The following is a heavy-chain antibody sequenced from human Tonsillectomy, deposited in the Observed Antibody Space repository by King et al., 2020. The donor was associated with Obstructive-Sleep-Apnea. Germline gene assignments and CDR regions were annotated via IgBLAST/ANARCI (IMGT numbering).Heavy chain of an antibody. Sequence: QLVQSGAEVKKPGESLKISCKGSGYSFTSYWIGWVRQMPGKGLEWMGIIYPGDSDTRYSPSFQGQVTISADKSIRTAYLQWSRLKASDTAMYYCARHYPPNFSSTNCYFGGMDFWGQGTTVTVSS. CDR1: GYSFTSYW. CDR3: ARHYPPNFSSTNCYFGGMDF. CDR2: IYPGDSDT. J-gene: IGHJ6*02. D-gene: IGHD2-2*01. V-gene: IGHV5-51*01.